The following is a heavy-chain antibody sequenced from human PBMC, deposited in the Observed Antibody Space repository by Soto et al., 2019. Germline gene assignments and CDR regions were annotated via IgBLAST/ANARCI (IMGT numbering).Heavy chain of an antibody. J-gene: IGHJ6*02. CDR1: GGTFSSYT. V-gene: IGHV1-69*08. D-gene: IGHD6-13*01. CDR2: IIPILGIA. CDR3: ARDMGSIAAAGFSYYGMDV. Sequence: QVQLVQSGAEVKKPGSSVKVSCKASGGTFSSYTISWVRQAPGQGLEWMGRIIPILGIANYAQKFQGRVTINAGKSTSTAYRELSSLRSEDTAVYYCARDMGSIAAAGFSYYGMDVWGQGTTVTVSS.